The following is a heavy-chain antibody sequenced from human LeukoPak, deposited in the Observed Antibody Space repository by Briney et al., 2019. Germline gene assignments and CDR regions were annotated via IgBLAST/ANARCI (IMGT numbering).Heavy chain of an antibody. V-gene: IGHV3-21*01. Sequence: GGSLRLSCAASGSTFSAYSMNWVRQAPGKGLEWVASISSSSSYIYYADSVKGRFTISRDNAKNSLYLQMNGLRAEDTAVYYCASSGYDSSGYYYGWGQGAQVAVSS. CDR1: GSTFSAYS. D-gene: IGHD3-22*01. J-gene: IGHJ4*02. CDR3: ASSGYDSSGYYYG. CDR2: ISSSSSYI.